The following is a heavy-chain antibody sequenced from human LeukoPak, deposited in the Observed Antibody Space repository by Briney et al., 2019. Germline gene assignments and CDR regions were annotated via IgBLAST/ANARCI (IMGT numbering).Heavy chain of an antibody. J-gene: IGHJ4*02. Sequence: SETLSLTCTVSGGSISNYYWSWIRQPPGKGLEWIGYIYYSGSTNYNPSLKSRVTISVDTSKNQFSLKLSSVTAADTAVYYCARGTYGYSSGWYLYYFDYWGQGTLVTVSS. D-gene: IGHD6-19*01. CDR1: GGSISNYY. CDR2: IYYSGST. CDR3: ARGTYGYSSGWYLYYFDY. V-gene: IGHV4-59*01.